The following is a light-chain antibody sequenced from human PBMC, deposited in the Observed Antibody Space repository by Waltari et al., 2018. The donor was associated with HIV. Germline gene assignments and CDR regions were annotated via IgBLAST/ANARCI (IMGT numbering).Light chain of an antibody. CDR2: GAS. CDR1: LSVSSNY. J-gene: IGKJ2*01. V-gene: IGKV3-20*01. CDR3: QHYVTSQGYT. Sequence: ELVLTQSPDTLSLSPGARATVSCRASLSVSSNYLAWYQQKPGPAPRVLIYGASSRAIGIPDRFSGSGSGTDFTLTISRVEPDDFALYHCQHYVTSQGYTFGQGTKLEI.